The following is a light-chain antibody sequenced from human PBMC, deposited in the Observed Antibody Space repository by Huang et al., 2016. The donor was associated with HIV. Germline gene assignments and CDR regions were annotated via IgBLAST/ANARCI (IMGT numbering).Light chain of an antibody. V-gene: IGKV1-16*01. Sequence: DIQMTQSPSSLSASVGDRVTITCRASQDISDYLAWFQQKPGKAPKSLIFATSTVHSGGPSRFSGSGSGTAFTLTINNLQPEDFATYYCQQYSDYPRTFGQGTKLDIK. J-gene: IGKJ2*01. CDR2: ATS. CDR1: QDISDY. CDR3: QQYSDYPRT.